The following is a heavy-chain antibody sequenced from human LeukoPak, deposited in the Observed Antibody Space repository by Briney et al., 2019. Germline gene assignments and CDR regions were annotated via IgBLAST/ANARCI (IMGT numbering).Heavy chain of an antibody. V-gene: IGHV1-2*02. CDR2: INPNSGGT. Sequence: GASVKVSCKASGYTFTGYYMHWVRQAPGQGLEWMGWINPNSGGTNHAQKFQGRVTMTRDTSISTAYMELSRLRSDDTAVYYCARTAAEGSYYDILTGYTPDYYFDYWGQGTLVTVSS. J-gene: IGHJ4*02. CDR3: ARTAAEGSYYDILTGYTPDYYFDY. D-gene: IGHD3-9*01. CDR1: GYTFTGYY.